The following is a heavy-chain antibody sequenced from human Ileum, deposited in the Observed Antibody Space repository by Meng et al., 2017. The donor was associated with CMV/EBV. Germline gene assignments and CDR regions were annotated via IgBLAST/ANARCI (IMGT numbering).Heavy chain of an antibody. D-gene: IGHD6-19*01. CDR1: GFTFSSYA. CDR3: ARDQVAGHWWFDP. Sequence: CAASGFTFSSYAMHWVRQAPGKGLEWVAVISYDGSNKYYADSVKGRFTISRDNSKNTLYLQMNSLRAEDTAVYYCARDQVAGHWWFDPWGQGTLVTVSS. J-gene: IGHJ5*02. V-gene: IGHV3-30-3*01. CDR2: ISYDGSNK.